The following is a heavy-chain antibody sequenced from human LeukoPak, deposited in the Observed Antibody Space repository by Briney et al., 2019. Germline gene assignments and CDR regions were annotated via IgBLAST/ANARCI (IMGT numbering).Heavy chain of an antibody. J-gene: IGHJ3*02. D-gene: IGHD6-19*01. Sequence: PSETLSPTCAVSGYSISSGYYWGWIRQPPGKGLEWIGSINHSGSTYYNPSLKSRVTISVDTSKNQSSLKLSSVTAADTAVYYCANRSGGQWLASGDAFDIWGQGTMVTVSS. CDR1: GYSISSGYY. CDR3: ANRSGGQWLASGDAFDI. CDR2: INHSGST. V-gene: IGHV4-38-2*01.